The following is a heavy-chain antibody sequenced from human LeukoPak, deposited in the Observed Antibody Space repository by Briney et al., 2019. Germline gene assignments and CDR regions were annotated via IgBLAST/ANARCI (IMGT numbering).Heavy chain of an antibody. J-gene: IGHJ3*02. CDR3: ARQRLGEISLTAFDI. CDR2: IYSSGST. V-gene: IGHV4-4*09. CDR1: GGSISSNY. Sequence: SETLSLTCTASGGSISSNYWNWIRQPPGKGLEWIGYIYSSGSTNYNPSLKSRVTMSVDTSKNQFSLKLMSVTAADTAVYYCARQRLGEISLTAFDIWGRGTMVTVSS. D-gene: IGHD3-16*02.